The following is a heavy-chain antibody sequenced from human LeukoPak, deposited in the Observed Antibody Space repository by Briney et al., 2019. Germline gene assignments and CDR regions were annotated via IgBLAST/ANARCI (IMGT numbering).Heavy chain of an antibody. Sequence: GRSLRLSCAASGFTFDDYAMHWVRQAPGKGLEWVSGISWNSGSIGYADSVKGRFTISRDNAKNSLYLQMNSLRAEDTALYYCAKDINRYYYDSSAFDIWGQGTMVTVSS. V-gene: IGHV3-9*01. D-gene: IGHD3-22*01. J-gene: IGHJ3*02. CDR3: AKDINRYYYDSSAFDI. CDR1: GFTFDDYA. CDR2: ISWNSGSI.